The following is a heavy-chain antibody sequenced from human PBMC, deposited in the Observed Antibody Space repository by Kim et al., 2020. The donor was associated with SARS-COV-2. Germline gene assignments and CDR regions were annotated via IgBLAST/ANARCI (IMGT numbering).Heavy chain of an antibody. CDR2: IKPDGSEK. D-gene: IGHD3-22*01. CDR3: ARPNEVVATDCAMDV. Sequence: GGSLRLSCAASGFTFSKYWMMWVRQAPGKGLEWVANIKPDGSEKYDVDSVKGRFTISRDNAKNSLYLQMSSLSADDTAVFYCARPNEVVATDCAMDVWCQGTTTTVSS. J-gene: IGHJ6*02. CDR1: GFTFSKYW. V-gene: IGHV3-7*01.